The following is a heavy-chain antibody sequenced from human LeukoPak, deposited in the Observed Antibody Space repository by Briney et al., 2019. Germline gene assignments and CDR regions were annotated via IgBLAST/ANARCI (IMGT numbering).Heavy chain of an antibody. Sequence: PGGSLRLSCAASGFTFSGSAMHWVRQASGKGLEWVGRIRSKANSYATAYAASVEGRFTISRDDSKNTAYLQMNSLKTEDTAVYYCTPSLYDTLTGSDYWGQGTLVTVSS. V-gene: IGHV3-73*01. D-gene: IGHD3-9*01. J-gene: IGHJ4*02. CDR3: TPSLYDTLTGSDY. CDR1: GFTFSGSA. CDR2: IRSKANSYAT.